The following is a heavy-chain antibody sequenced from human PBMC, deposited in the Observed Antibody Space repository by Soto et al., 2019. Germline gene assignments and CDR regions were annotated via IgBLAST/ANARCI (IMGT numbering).Heavy chain of an antibody. CDR1: GGSISSYY. CDR3: AREQPDDNHFAP. J-gene: IGHJ5*02. V-gene: IGHV4-59*01. Sequence: TSETLSLTCTVSGGSISSYYWSWIRQPPVNGLEWIGYIYYSGSTNYSPSLKSRVTISVDTSKNQFSLKLISVTAADAAVYYCAREQPDDNHFAPWGQEPLVTVSS. CDR2: IYYSGST. D-gene: IGHD1-1*01.